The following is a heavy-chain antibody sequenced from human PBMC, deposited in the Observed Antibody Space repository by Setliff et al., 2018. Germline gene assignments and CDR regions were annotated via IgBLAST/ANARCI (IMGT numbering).Heavy chain of an antibody. Sequence: SVKVSCKASGGTFSSYAITWVRQAPGQGLEWMGGIIPIFGTAKYAQKFQGRVTITADQSTRTAYMELSSLRSEDTAVYYCAIPSSGNFYLDYWGQGTLVTVSS. V-gene: IGHV1-69*13. CDR1: GGTFSSYA. J-gene: IGHJ4*02. CDR2: IIPIFGTA. D-gene: IGHD1-26*01. CDR3: AIPSSGNFYLDY.